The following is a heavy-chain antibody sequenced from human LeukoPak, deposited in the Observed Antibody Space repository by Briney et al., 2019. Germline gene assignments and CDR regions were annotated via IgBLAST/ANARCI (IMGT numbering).Heavy chain of an antibody. CDR1: GFTFSSYA. CDR2: ISYDGSNK. D-gene: IGHD2-21*02. J-gene: IGHJ4*02. CDR3: AKDFQGYCGGDCYYFDY. Sequence: GGSLRLSCAASGFTFSSYAMHWVRQAPGKGLEWVAVISYDGSNKYYADSVKGRFTISRDNSKNTLYLQMNSLRAEDTAVYYCAKDFQGYCGGDCYYFDYWGQGTLVTVSS. V-gene: IGHV3-30*04.